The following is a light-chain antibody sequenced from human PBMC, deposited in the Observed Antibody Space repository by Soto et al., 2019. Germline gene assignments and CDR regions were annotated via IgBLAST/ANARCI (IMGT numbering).Light chain of an antibody. V-gene: IGKV3-15*01. J-gene: IGKJ3*01. CDR1: QSVSNN. CDR3: QQYNNWPPVT. CDR2: GVS. Sequence: EIVMTQSPSTLSVSPGDSATLSCGASQSVSNNLAWYHQKPGQAPRLLIYGVSTRATDIPARFSGSGSGTEFTLTISSLQSEDFAVYYCQQYNNWPPVTFGPGTKVDIK.